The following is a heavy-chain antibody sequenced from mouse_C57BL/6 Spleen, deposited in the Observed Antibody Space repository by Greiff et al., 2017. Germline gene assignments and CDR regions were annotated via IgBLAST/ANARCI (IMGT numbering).Heavy chain of an antibody. Sequence: QVQLQQPGAELVKPGASVKLSCKASGYTFTSYWMHWVKQRPGQGLEWIGMIHPNSGSTNYNEKFKSKATLTVDKSSSTAYMQLSSLTYEDSAVYYCARNSDVSSYYFDYWGQGTTLTVSS. CDR1: GYTFTSYW. J-gene: IGHJ2*01. CDR3: ARNSDVSSYYFDY. D-gene: IGHD6-1*01. CDR2: IHPNSGST. V-gene: IGHV1-64*01.